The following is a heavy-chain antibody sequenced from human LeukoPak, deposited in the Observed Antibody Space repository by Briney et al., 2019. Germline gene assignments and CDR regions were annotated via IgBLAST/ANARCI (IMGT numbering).Heavy chain of an antibody. D-gene: IGHD3-10*01. J-gene: IGHJ5*02. CDR1: GFTFSSYE. V-gene: IGHV3-48*03. CDR3: APQQYYYGSGSWSWFDP. Sequence: GGSLRLSCAASGFTFSSYEMNWVRQAPGKGLEWVSYISSSGSTIYYADSVKGRFTISRDNAKSSLYLQMNSLRAEDTAVYYCAPQQYYYGSGSWSWFDPWGQGTLVTVSS. CDR2: ISSSGSTI.